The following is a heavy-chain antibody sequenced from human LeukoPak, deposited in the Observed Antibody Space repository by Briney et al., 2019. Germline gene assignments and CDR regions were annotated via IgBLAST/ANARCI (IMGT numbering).Heavy chain of an antibody. D-gene: IGHD3-10*01. J-gene: IGHJ4*02. CDR1: GFTFSNYA. CDR3: TKDSSVPFGITD. V-gene: IGHV3-23*01. CDR2: ISGSGSNT. Sequence: GGSLRLSCAASGFTFSNYAMTWVRQAPGKGLEWVSVISGSGSNTYYADSVKGRFTISRDNSKSTLSLQLNSLRAEDTAVYYCTKDSSVPFGITDWGQGTLVTVSS.